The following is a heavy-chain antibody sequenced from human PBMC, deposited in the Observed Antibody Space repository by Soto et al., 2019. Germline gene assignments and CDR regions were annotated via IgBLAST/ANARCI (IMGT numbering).Heavy chain of an antibody. V-gene: IGHV3-23*01. CDR1: GFSFSSYA. D-gene: IGHD2-2*01. J-gene: IGHJ6*04. CDR2: LSGSGGST. Sequence: GGCLSLSWSASGFSFSSYAMCGVRHGPGKGLESGSALSGSGGSTYRAESVKGRFTISRDNSKNTLYLKMNSLRAEDTAVYYCAKDRYHGNRGSRYYYYSYGMDLWGKGT. CDR3: AKDRYHGNRGSRYYYYSYGMDL.